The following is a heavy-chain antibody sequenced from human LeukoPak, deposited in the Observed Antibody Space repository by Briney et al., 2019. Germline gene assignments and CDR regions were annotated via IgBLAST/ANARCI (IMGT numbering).Heavy chain of an antibody. V-gene: IGHV4-61*01. Sequence: SETLSLTCNVSGYSISSSYYWSWIRQPPGKGLEWIAYSYYSGSTNYNPSLKSRVTISVDTSKNQFSLKLSSVTAADTAVYYCASNHRAYCGGDCYHYWGQGTLVTVSS. CDR2: SYYSGST. D-gene: IGHD2-21*02. CDR3: ASNHRAYCGGDCYHY. J-gene: IGHJ4*02. CDR1: GYSISSSYY.